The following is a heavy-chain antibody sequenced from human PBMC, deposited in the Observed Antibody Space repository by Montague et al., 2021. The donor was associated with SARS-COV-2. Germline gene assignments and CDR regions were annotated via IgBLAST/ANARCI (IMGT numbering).Heavy chain of an antibody. J-gene: IGHJ4*02. V-gene: IGHV4-39*01. Sequence: SETLSLTCTVSGGSIGSGSYYWGWIRQPPGKGLEWIGSIYYSGSTYYNPSLKSRVTISVDTSKNQFSLKLSSVTAADTAVYYCARKASRGITIFGVVTASYYFDYWGQGTLVTVSS. CDR3: ARKASRGITIFGVVTASYYFDY. CDR1: GGSIGSGSYY. CDR2: IYYSGST. D-gene: IGHD3-3*01.